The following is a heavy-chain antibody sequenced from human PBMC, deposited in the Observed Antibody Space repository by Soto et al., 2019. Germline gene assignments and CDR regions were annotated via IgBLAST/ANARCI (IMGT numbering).Heavy chain of an antibody. J-gene: IGHJ5*02. V-gene: IGHV3-30-3*01. Sequence: QVQLVESGGGVVQPGRSLRLSCAASGFTFSSYAMHWVRQAPGKGLEWVAVISYDGSNKYYADSVKGRFTISRDNSKNTLYLQMNSLRAEDTAVYYCARGPDGEYVFNWFDTWGQGTLVTVSS. D-gene: IGHD4-17*01. CDR1: GFTFSSYA. CDR3: ARGPDGEYVFNWFDT. CDR2: ISYDGSNK.